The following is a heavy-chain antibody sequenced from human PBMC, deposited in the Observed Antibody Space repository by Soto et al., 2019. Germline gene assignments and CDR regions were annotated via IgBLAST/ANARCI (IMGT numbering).Heavy chain of an antibody. CDR2: ISGSGGST. J-gene: IGHJ6*02. D-gene: IGHD2-21*01. Sequence: GGSLRLSCAASGFTFSSYAMSWVRQAPGKGLEWVSAISGSGGSTYYADSVKGRFTISRDNSKNTLYLQMNSLRAEDTAVYYCAKVIREPYYYYGMDVWGQGTTVTVSS. CDR1: GFTFSSYA. CDR3: AKVIREPYYYYGMDV. V-gene: IGHV3-23*01.